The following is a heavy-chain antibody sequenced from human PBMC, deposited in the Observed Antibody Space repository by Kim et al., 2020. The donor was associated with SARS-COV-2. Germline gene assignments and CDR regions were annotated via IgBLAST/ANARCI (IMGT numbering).Heavy chain of an antibody. V-gene: IGHV3-74*01. D-gene: IGHD4-17*01. CDR2: INSDGSST. CDR1: GFTFSSYW. J-gene: IGHJ4*02. Sequence: GGSLRLSCAASGFTFSSYWMHWVRQAPGKGLVWVSRINSDGSSTSYADSVKGRFTISRDNAKNTLYLQMNSLRAEDTAVYYCARGGGSLTTVNTFDYWGQGTLVTVSS. CDR3: ARGGGSLTTVNTFDY.